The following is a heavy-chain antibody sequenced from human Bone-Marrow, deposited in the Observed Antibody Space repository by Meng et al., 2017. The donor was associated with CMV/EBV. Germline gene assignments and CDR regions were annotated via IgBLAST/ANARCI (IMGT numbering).Heavy chain of an antibody. D-gene: IGHD1-26*01. J-gene: IGHJ4*02. V-gene: IGHV3-30*02. CDR2: IRSDGSDD. CDR3: ARVRTGSLDY. CDR1: GFSFSSYG. Sequence: GESLKISCAASGFSFSSYGMHWVRQAPGKGLEWVAFIRSDGSDDHYADSVKGRFTITRDNSKNTLHLQMNSLSAEDTAVYYCARVRTGSLDYWGQGALVTVSS.